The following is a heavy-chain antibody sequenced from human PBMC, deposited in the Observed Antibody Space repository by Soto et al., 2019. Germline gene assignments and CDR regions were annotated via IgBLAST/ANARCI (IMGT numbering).Heavy chain of an antibody. CDR1: GGSISSSSYY. CDR2: IYYSGST. CDR3: ARHTPTISISDH. Sequence: QLQLQESGPGLVKPSETLSLTCTVSGGSISSSSYYWGWIRQPPGKGLEWIGSIYYSGSTYYNPSLKSRVTISVDTSKNHFSWKLSSVTAADTAVYYCARHTPTISISDHWGQGTLVTVSS. D-gene: IGHD3-3*01. V-gene: IGHV4-39*01. J-gene: IGHJ4*02.